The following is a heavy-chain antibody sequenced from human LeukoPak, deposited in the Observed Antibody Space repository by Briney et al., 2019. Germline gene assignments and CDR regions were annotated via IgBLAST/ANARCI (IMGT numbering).Heavy chain of an antibody. CDR3: ATNRWFGEPDY. Sequence: GGSLRLSCAVSGFTFSTYGMHWVRQAPGKGLEWVANIKQDGSEEYYVGSVKGRFTISRDNAKNSLYLQMNSLRAEDTAVYYCATNRWFGEPDYWGQGTLVTVSS. CDR1: GFTFSTYG. J-gene: IGHJ4*02. V-gene: IGHV3-7*01. CDR2: IKQDGSEE. D-gene: IGHD3-10*01.